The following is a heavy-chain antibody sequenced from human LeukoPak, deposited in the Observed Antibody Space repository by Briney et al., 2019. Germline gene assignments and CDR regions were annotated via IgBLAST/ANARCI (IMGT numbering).Heavy chain of an antibody. Sequence: SQTLSLTCTVSGGSISSGGYYWSWLRQHSGKGLEWIGYIYYSGSTYYNPSLKSRVTISVDTSKNQFSLKLSSVTAADTAVYYCARANFQAMTEYWGQGTLVTVSS. V-gene: IGHV4-31*03. CDR1: GGSISSGGYY. D-gene: IGHD5-18*01. CDR3: ARANFQAMTEY. J-gene: IGHJ4*02. CDR2: IYYSGST.